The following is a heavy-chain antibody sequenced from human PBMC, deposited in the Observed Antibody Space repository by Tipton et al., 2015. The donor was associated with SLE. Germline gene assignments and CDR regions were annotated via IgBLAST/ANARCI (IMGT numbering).Heavy chain of an antibody. D-gene: IGHD3-3*01. Sequence: QLVQSGGGLIQPGGSLRLSCAASGFTVSNNYMNWVRQAPGKGLEWVSVIYSGGSTFYADSVKGRFTISRDNSKNTVHLQMNSLRADDTAVYYCASPRPHYDFWGGPLTLDIWGQGTMVTVSS. CDR1: GFTVSNNY. CDR3: ASPRPHYDFWGGPLTLDI. CDR2: IYSGGST. J-gene: IGHJ3*02. V-gene: IGHV3-53*01.